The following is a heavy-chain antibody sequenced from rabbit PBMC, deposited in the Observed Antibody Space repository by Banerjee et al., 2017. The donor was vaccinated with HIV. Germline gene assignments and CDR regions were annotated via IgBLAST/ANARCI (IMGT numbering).Heavy chain of an antibody. Sequence: QSLEESGGDLVKPGASLTLTCTASGFSFSSTYYMCWVRQPPGKGLEWIGCIYPGSSGTTYYASWAKGRFTISKTSSTTVTLQMTSLTAADTATYFCARDSGTSFSTYGMDLRGPGTLVTVS. J-gene: IGHJ6*01. V-gene: IGHV1S40*01. CDR3: ARDSGTSFSTYGMDL. CDR1: GFSFSSTYY. CDR2: IYPGSSGTT. D-gene: IGHD8-1*01.